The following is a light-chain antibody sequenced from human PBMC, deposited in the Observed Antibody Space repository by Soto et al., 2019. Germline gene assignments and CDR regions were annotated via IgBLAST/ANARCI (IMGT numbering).Light chain of an antibody. Sequence: QAVVTQEPSLTVSPGGTVTLTCDSSTGAVTSGHYPYWFQQKPGQAPRTLIYDTNKKHSWTPARFSGSLLGGKAALTLSGAQPDDEADYYRLLGYRGPRVFGGGTQPTVL. CDR1: TGAVTSGHY. J-gene: IGLJ7*01. CDR3: LLGYRGPRV. V-gene: IGLV7-46*01. CDR2: DTN.